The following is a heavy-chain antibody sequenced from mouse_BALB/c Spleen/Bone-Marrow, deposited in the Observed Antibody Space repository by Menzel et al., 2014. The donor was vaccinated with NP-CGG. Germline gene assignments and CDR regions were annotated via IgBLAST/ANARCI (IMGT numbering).Heavy chain of an antibody. V-gene: IGHV1-80*01. CDR3: ASRGDYSYAMDY. D-gene: IGHD1-1*01. CDR2: IYPGDGDT. CDR1: GYSFSNYW. J-gene: IGHJ4*01. Sequence: VNVVESGAELVRPGSSVKISCKSSGYSFSNYWMSWMKQRPGQGLEWIGQIYPGDGDTNYNGKFKGKATLTADKSSSTAYMQLSSLTSEDSAVYFCASRGDYSYAMDYWGQGTSVTASS.